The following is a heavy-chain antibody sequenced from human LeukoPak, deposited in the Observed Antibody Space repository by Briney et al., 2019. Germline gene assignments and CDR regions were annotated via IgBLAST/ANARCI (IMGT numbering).Heavy chain of an antibody. V-gene: IGHV4-34*01. CDR3: ATFSLRSYAMDV. Sequence: SETLSLTCAVYGGSFSGYYWSWIRQPPGKGLERIGEINHSGSTNYNPSLKSRVTISVDTSKNQFSLKLSSVTAADTAVYYCATFSLRSYAMDVWGQGTTVTVSS. CDR2: INHSGST. J-gene: IGHJ6*02. CDR1: GGSFSGYY.